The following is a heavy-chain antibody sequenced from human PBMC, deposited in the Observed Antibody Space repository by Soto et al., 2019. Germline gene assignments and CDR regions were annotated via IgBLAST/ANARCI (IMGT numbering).Heavy chain of an antibody. J-gene: IGHJ4*02. CDR1: GYTFTSYA. CDR3: ARDLGYALPDY. V-gene: IGHV1-3*05. CDR2: INAGNGNT. D-gene: IGHD2-15*01. Sequence: QVQLVQSGAEEKKPGASVKVSCKASGYTFTSYAMHWVRQAPGQRLEWMGWINAGNGNTKYSQKFQGRVTITRDTAASTAYMELSSLRAEDTAVYYCARDLGYALPDYWGQGTLVTVSS.